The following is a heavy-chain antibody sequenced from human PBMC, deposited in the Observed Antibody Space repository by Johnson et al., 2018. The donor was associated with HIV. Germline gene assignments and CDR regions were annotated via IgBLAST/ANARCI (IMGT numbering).Heavy chain of an antibody. J-gene: IGHJ3*02. D-gene: IGHD6-13*01. CDR2: ISYSASSM. Sequence: QVQLVESGGGLVKPGGSLRLSCAASGLTFSDYYMSWIRQAPGKGLEWVSYISYSASSMFYADSLQGRFTISRDNAKNSLYLQMNSLRSDDTAVYFCARDQAYRSSWAFSCDIWGQGTMVTVSS. CDR3: ARDQAYRSSWAFSCDI. V-gene: IGHV3-11*04. CDR1: GLTFSDYY.